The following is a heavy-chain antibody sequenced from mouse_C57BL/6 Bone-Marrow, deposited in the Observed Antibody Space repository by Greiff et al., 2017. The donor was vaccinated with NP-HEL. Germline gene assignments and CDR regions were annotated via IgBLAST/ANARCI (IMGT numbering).Heavy chain of an antibody. CDR2: IYPRRGNT. V-gene: IGHV1-81*01. D-gene: IGHD1-1*01. CDR3: ARSYYGSSYDY. J-gene: IGHJ2*01. CDR1: GYTFTSYG. Sequence: QVQLQQSGAELARPGASVKLSCKASGYTFTSYGISWVKQRTGQGLEWIGEIYPRRGNTYYNEKFKGKATLTADKSSSTAYIELRSLTSEDSAVYFCARSYYGSSYDYWGQGTTLTVSS.